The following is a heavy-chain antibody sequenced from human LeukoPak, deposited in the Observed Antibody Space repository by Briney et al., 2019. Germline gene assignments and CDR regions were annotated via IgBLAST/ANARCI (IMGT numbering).Heavy chain of an antibody. Sequence: ASVTVSCKASGYTFTSYYMHWVRQSPGQGLEWMGIINPSGGSTSYAQKFQGRVTMTRDTSTSTVYMELSSLRSEDTAVYYCARDLPPRGSLVVVTATYGMDVWGQGTTVTVSS. CDR3: ARDLPPRGSLVVVTATYGMDV. V-gene: IGHV1-46*01. D-gene: IGHD2-21*02. CDR1: GYTFTSYY. CDR2: INPSGGST. J-gene: IGHJ6*02.